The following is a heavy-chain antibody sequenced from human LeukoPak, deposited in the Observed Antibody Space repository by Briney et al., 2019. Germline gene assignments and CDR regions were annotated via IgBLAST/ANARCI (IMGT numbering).Heavy chain of an antibody. CDR1: GFTVSSNY. V-gene: IGHV3-66*01. D-gene: IGHD3-22*01. Sequence: GGSLRLSCAASGFTVSSNYMSWVRHAPGKGLDWVSVIYSGGSTYYADSVKGRFTISRDNSKNTPYLQMNSLRAEDTAVYYCVRGHDYDSSVAYWGQGTLVTVSS. CDR2: IYSGGST. J-gene: IGHJ4*02. CDR3: VRGHDYDSSVAY.